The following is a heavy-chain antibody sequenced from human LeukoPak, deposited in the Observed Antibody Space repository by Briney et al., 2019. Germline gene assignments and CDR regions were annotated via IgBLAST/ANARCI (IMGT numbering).Heavy chain of an antibody. D-gene: IGHD6-13*01. CDR1: TFTFSSYG. Sequence: PGRSLRLSCAASTFTFSSYGLHWVRQAPGKGLEWVAVISYDGSNKNYADSVKGRFTISRDNSKNTLYLQMSSLRGEDTAVYYCAKDHTSSWYYFDYWGQGTLVTVSS. CDR3: AKDHTSSWYYFDY. V-gene: IGHV3-30*18. CDR2: ISYDGSNK. J-gene: IGHJ4*02.